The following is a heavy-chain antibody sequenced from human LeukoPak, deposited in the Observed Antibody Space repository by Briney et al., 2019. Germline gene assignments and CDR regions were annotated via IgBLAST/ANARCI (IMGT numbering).Heavy chain of an antibody. CDR3: AKGVGRWESLHVVEY. D-gene: IGHD1-26*01. Sequence: PAGSLRLSCAASGFTFSSYAMSWVRHAPGKRLQWVSAISGSGGITYYAESVKGRFTISRDNSKNTRYLQMNSRRGDEGWVYYGAKGVGRWESLHVVEYWGEGTLVTVSS. CDR2: ISGSGGIT. V-gene: IGHV3-23*01. J-gene: IGHJ4*02. CDR1: GFTFSSYA.